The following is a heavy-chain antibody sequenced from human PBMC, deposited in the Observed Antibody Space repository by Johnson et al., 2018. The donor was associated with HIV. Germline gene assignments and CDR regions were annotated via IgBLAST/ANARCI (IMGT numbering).Heavy chain of an antibody. J-gene: IGHJ3*02. CDR2: ISGSGDST. CDR3: AKGLWGGTYPHDANDM. D-gene: IGHD1-26*01. Sequence: VQLVESGGGLVQPGGSRRLSCAASGFTFNSYAMSWVRQAPGKGLEWVSIISGSGDSTYYADSVKGRFPISRDSSNNTMYLQMNSLRAEDTAIYYCAKGLWGGTYPHDANDMWGQGTKVTVSS. CDR1: GFTFNSYA. V-gene: IGHV3-23*04.